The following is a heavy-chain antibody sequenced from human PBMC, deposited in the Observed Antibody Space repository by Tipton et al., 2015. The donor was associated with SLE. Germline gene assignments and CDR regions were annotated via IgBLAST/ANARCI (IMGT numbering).Heavy chain of an antibody. D-gene: IGHD1-26*01. CDR2: IYYSGST. CDR1: GGSISSGDYY. Sequence: TLSLTCTVSGGSISSGDYYWSWIRQPPGKGLEWIGYIYYSGSTYYNPSLESRVTISVDTSKNQFSLKLTSVTAADTAVYYCARAATRIEGMDVWGKGTTVTVSS. CDR3: ARAATRIEGMDV. V-gene: IGHV4-30-4*01. J-gene: IGHJ6*03.